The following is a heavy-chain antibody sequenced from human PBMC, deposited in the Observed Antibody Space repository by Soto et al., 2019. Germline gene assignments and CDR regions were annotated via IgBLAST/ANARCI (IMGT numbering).Heavy chain of an antibody. J-gene: IGHJ4*02. Sequence: QVQLQESGPGLVKPSQTLSLTCTVSGGSISGDDYFWSWIRQPPGKGLEWIGFIYYSGTYYNPSLKSRATIATDTSKNHFSLKLSSVTAADTAVYYCARDVAYCRTGSCYAKWGYWGQGTLVTVSS. V-gene: IGHV4-30-4*01. CDR2: IYYSGT. D-gene: IGHD2-15*01. CDR3: ARDVAYCRTGSCYAKWGY. CDR1: GGSISGDDYF.